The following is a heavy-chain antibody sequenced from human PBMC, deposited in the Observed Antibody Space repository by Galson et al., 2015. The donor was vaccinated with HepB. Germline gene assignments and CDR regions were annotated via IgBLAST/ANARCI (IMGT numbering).Heavy chain of an antibody. D-gene: IGHD1-26*01. CDR2: IRGSGGDT. V-gene: IGHV3-23*01. Sequence: SLRLSCAAFGFTFTGYGMTWVRQAPGKGLDWVSAIRGSGGDTYYADSVKGRFTISRDNFKNTLFLQMNSVRVEDTAVYYCATLEMVGPTANDNWGQGTLVTVSS. CDR1: GFTFTGYG. CDR3: ATLEMVGPTANDN. J-gene: IGHJ4*02.